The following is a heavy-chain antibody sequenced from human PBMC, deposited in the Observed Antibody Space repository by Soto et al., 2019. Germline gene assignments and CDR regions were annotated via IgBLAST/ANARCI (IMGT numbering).Heavy chain of an antibody. J-gene: IGHJ6*02. CDR2: IDPSDSYT. D-gene: IGHD2-2*01. V-gene: IGHV5-10-1*01. CDR1: GYSFTSYW. CDR3: ARLSTPVVPAANSYYYYGMDV. Sequence: GESLKISCKGSGYSFTSYWISWVRQMPGKGLEWMGRIDPSDSYTNYSPSFQGHVTISADKPISTAYLQWSSLKASDTAMYYCARLSTPVVPAANSYYYYGMDVWGQGTTVTVSS.